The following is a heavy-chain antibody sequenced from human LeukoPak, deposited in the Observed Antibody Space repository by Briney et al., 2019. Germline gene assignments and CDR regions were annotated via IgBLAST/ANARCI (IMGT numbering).Heavy chain of an antibody. CDR2: ISNNGGST. CDR3: ARGTFSEWLLESYMDV. Sequence: PGGSLRLSCAASGFTFSSYTMHWVRQAPGKGLEYVSAISNNGGSTYYANSVKGRFTISRDNPKNTLYLQIGSLRVEDMAVYYCARGTFSEWLLESYMDVWGKGTTVTVSS. CDR1: GFTFSSYT. J-gene: IGHJ6*03. D-gene: IGHD3-3*02. V-gene: IGHV3-64*01.